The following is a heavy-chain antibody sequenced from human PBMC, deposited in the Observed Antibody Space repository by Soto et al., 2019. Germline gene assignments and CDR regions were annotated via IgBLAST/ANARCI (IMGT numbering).Heavy chain of an antibody. CDR1: GGILSSHA. CDR3: ARSSLQYCSSTDCPLIMDV. D-gene: IGHD2-2*01. Sequence: QVQLVQSGAEVKKPGSSMKVSCKASGGILSSHAISWVRQAPGEGLEWMGGSVPVFATAKYAPKFEGRLTITADGMELTSLTSEDTAVYYCARSSLQYCSSTDCPLIMDVWGQGTAVTVSS. CDR2: SVPVFATA. J-gene: IGHJ6*02. V-gene: IGHV1-69*01.